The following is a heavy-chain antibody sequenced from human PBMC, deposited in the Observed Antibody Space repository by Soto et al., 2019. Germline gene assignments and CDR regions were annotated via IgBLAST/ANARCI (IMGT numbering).Heavy chain of an antibody. CDR2: IYWNDDK. CDR3: ARPPRGIAAFYFDY. CDR1: GFSLSTSGVG. D-gene: IGHD6-13*01. V-gene: IGHV2-5*01. Sequence: GSGPTLVNPTQTLTLTCTFSGFSLSTSGVGVGWIRQPPGKALEWLALIYWNDDKRYSPSLKSRLTITKDTSKNQAVLTVTNMDPVDTATYYCARPPRGIAAFYFDYWGQGTLVTVSS. J-gene: IGHJ4*02.